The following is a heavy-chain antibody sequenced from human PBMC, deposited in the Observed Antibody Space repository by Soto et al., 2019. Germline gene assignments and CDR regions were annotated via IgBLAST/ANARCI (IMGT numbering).Heavy chain of an antibody. CDR3: ARDRGFYRDAFDI. D-gene: IGHD3-10*01. CDR2: ISSSSSYI. Sequence: GGSLRLSCAASGFTFSSYSMNWVRQAPGKGLEWVSSISSSSSYIYYADSVKSRFTISRDNAKNSLYLQMNSLRAEDTAVYYCARDRGFYRDAFDIWGQGTMVTVPS. V-gene: IGHV3-21*01. CDR1: GFTFSSYS. J-gene: IGHJ3*02.